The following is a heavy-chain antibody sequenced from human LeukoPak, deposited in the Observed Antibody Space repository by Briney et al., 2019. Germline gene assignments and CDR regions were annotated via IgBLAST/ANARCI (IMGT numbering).Heavy chain of an antibody. D-gene: IGHD3-22*01. Sequence: GGSLRLSCAAPGFTFSSYWMSWVRQAPGKGLEWVGRIKSKTDGGTTDYAAPVKGRFTISRDDSKNTLYLQMNSLKTEDTAVYYCTTDYYDSSGYYWDYWGQGTLVTVSS. CDR2: IKSKTDGGTT. V-gene: IGHV3-15*01. CDR3: TTDYYDSSGYYWDY. CDR1: GFTFSSYW. J-gene: IGHJ4*02.